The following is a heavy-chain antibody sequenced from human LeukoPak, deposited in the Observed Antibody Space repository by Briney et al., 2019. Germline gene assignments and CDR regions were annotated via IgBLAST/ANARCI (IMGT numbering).Heavy chain of an antibody. J-gene: IGHJ4*02. Sequence: GGSLRPSCAASGFTFSSYSMNWVRQAPGKGLEWVSSISSSSSYIYHADSVKGRFTISRDNAKNSLYLQMNSLRAEDTAVYYCARDHGYIAVAYWGQGTLVTVSS. V-gene: IGHV3-21*01. CDR3: ARDHGYIAVAY. CDR2: ISSSSSYI. CDR1: GFTFSSYS. D-gene: IGHD6-19*01.